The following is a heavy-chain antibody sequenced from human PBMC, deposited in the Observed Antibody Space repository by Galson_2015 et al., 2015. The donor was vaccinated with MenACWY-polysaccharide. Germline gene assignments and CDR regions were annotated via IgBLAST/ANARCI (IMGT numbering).Heavy chain of an antibody. Sequence: SLRLSCAASGFSITSYAVNWVRQAPGKGLEWVAVISGSGTNVQYADSVKGRFTISRDTSKSTLYLQMNSLRAGDTAKYYCAKASQWGAAAVGSFDHWGQGTLVTVSS. J-gene: IGHJ4*02. V-gene: IGHV3-23*01. D-gene: IGHD6-13*01. CDR3: AKASQWGAAAVGSFDH. CDR1: GFSITSYA. CDR2: ISGSGTNV.